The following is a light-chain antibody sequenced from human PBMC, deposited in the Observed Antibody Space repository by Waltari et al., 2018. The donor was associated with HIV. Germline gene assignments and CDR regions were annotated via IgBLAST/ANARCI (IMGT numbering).Light chain of an antibody. CDR2: GAS. CDR1: QSVSSNY. CDR3: QQYGSSPWT. J-gene: IGKJ1*01. V-gene: IGKV3-20*01. Sequence: EIVLTQSPGTLSLSPGERATLSCRASQSVSSNYLAWYQQKPGQAPRLLIYGASRATGIPDRFSGSGSGTDFTLTISRLEPEDFAVYYCQQYGSSPWTFGQGTKVEIK.